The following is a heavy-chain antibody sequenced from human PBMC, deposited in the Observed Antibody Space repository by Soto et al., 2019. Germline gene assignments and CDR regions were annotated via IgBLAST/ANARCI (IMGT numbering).Heavy chain of an antibody. CDR2: IYYSGST. V-gene: IGHV4-31*03. D-gene: IGHD3-9*01. Sequence: SXTLSLTCTVSGGSISSGGYYWSWIRQHPGKGLEWIGYIYYSGSTYYNPSLKSRVTISVDTSKNQFSLKLSSVTAADTAVYYCARDGSYAILTGNYYYYGMDVWGQGTTVTVSS. CDR3: ARDGSYAILTGNYYYYGMDV. CDR1: GGSISSGGYY. J-gene: IGHJ6*02.